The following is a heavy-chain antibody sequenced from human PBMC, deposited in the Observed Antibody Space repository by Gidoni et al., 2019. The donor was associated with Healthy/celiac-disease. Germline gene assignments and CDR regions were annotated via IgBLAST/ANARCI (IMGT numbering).Heavy chain of an antibody. Sequence: QVQLVQSGAEVKKPGASVKVSCKASGYTFTSYDINWVRQATGQGLEWMGWMNPNRGNTGYAQKFQGRVTMTRNTSISTAYMELSSLRSEDTAVYYCARGQPRPYIAAADYWGQGTLVTVSS. D-gene: IGHD6-13*01. CDR1: GYTFTSYD. J-gene: IGHJ4*02. CDR3: ARGQPRPYIAAADY. V-gene: IGHV1-8*01. CDR2: MNPNRGNT.